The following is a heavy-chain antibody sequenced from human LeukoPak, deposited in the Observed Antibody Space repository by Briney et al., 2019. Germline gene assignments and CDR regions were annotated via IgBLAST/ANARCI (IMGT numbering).Heavy chain of an antibody. CDR1: GFTFSTYS. V-gene: IGHV3-48*01. CDR3: ARDQPDYYDSSGPFDY. Sequence: GGSLRLSCAASGFTFSTYSMNWVRQAPGKGLEWVSYISSSSSTIYYADSVRGRFTISRDNAKNSLYLQMNSLRAEDTAVYYCARDQPDYYDSSGPFDYWGQGTLVTVSS. J-gene: IGHJ4*02. D-gene: IGHD3-22*01. CDR2: ISSSSSTI.